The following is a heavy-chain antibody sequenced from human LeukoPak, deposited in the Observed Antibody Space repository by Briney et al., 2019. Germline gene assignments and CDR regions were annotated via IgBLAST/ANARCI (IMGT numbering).Heavy chain of an antibody. J-gene: IGHJ4*02. CDR1: GGSISSYY. V-gene: IGHV4-59*01. Sequence: PSETLSLTCTVSGGSISSYYWSWIRLPPGKGLEWIGYIYYTGATYYNPSLKSRVTISLDMSKNQFSLKLSSVTAADAAVYYCARAGYSYGTGYSFDYWGQGALVTVSS. CDR2: IYYTGAT. CDR3: ARAGYSYGTGYSFDY. D-gene: IGHD5-18*01.